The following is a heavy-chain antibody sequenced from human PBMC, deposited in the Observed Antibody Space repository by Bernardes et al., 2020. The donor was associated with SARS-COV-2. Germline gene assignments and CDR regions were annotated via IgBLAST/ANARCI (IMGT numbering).Heavy chain of an antibody. V-gene: IGHV3-74*01. CDR3: STGGTGNSAPGMDV. CDR2: INRDGSTT. D-gene: IGHD3-16*01. J-gene: IGHJ6*02. Sequence: GGSLRLSCAASGFTFSTSWVHWVRQAPGKGLEWVARINRDGSTTNYADSVKGRFTISRNNAQNTVYLQVNNLGAEDTAVYYCSTGGTGNSAPGMDVWGQGTTVTVSS. CDR1: GFTFSTSW.